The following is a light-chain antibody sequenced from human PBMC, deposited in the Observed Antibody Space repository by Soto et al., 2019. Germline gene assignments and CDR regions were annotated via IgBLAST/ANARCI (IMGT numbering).Light chain of an antibody. V-gene: IGKV1-17*03. CDR2: AAS. CDR1: QGIGNY. Sequence: DIRRTQSQAALCACIRDIVTITCRASQGIGNYVAWFQVKLGKVPKRLIYAASSLQSGVPSRFSGYGSGTEFTLTISSLQPEDSAIYYCLQHNSYPLTFGGGTKVDI. CDR3: LQHNSYPLT. J-gene: IGKJ4*01.